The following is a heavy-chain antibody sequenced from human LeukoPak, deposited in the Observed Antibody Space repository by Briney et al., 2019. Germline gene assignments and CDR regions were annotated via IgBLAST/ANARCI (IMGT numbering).Heavy chain of an antibody. Sequence: GGSLRLSCAASGFTFRSYAMTWVRQAPGKGLEWVSGISASGGSTYYADSVKGRFTISRDNSKNTLYLQMKSLRDEDTAEYYCASIPSGTTIVDYWGQGTLVTVSS. V-gene: IGHV3-23*01. J-gene: IGHJ4*02. D-gene: IGHD3-10*01. CDR2: ISASGGST. CDR3: ASIPSGTTIVDY. CDR1: GFTFRSYA.